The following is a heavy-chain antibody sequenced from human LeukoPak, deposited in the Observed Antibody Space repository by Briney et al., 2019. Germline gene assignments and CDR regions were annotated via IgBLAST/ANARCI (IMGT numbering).Heavy chain of an antibody. D-gene: IGHD2-15*01. CDR3: ANNAGYCSGGSCYRPDDY. Sequence: GALRLSCAASGFTLSSYAMSWVRQAPGKGLEWVSAISGSGGSTYYADSVKGRFTISRDNSKNTLYLQMNSLRAEDTAVYYCANNAGYCSGGSCYRPDDYWGQGTLVTVSS. CDR1: GFTLSSYA. CDR2: ISGSGGST. V-gene: IGHV3-23*01. J-gene: IGHJ4*02.